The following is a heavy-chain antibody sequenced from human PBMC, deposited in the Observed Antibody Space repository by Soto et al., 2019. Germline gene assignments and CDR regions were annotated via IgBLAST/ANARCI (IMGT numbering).Heavy chain of an antibody. Sequence: QITLKESGPTLVKPTQTLTLTCTFSGFSLSTSGVGVCWIRQPPGKALEWLALIYWDDDTRYSLSLESRLTITKGTSKNQVVLTMTNMDPVDTATYYCVHRDLEYDNSSPFDYWGQGTLVTVSS. CDR3: VHRDLEYDNSSPFDY. V-gene: IGHV2-5*02. CDR1: GFSLSTSGVG. CDR2: IYWDDDT. J-gene: IGHJ4*02. D-gene: IGHD6-6*01.